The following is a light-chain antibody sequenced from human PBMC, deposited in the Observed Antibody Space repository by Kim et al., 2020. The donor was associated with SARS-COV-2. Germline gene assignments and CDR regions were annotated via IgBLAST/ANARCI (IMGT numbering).Light chain of an antibody. CDR1: QNINTW. CDR2: LAS. J-gene: IGKJ2*01. Sequence: DIQMTQSPSTLSASLGDRVTITCRASQNINTWLAWYQQKPGKAPNLLIYLASTLESGVPPRFSGSGSGTEFTLTINSLQPDDFATYYCQHYSRFPYTFGQGTKVDIK. V-gene: IGKV1-5*03. CDR3: QHYSRFPYT.